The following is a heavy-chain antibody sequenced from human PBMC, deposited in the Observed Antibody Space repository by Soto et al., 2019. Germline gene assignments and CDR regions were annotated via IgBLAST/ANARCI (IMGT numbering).Heavy chain of an antibody. Sequence: ASVKVSCKASGYTFTGYYMHWVRQAPGQGLEWMGRINPNSGGTNYAQKFQGRVTMTRDTSISTAYMELSRLRSDDTAVYYCARDLIAARLKGENWFDPWGQGTLVTVSS. CDR3: ARDLIAARLKGENWFDP. CDR2: INPNSGGT. D-gene: IGHD6-6*01. CDR1: GYTFTGYY. V-gene: IGHV1-2*06. J-gene: IGHJ5*02.